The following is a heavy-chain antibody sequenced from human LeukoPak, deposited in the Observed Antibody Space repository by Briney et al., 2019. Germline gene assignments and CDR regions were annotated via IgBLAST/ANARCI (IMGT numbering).Heavy chain of an antibody. V-gene: IGHV3-48*02. CDR1: GFTFSSYS. CDR3: ARRMGGELVAFDI. Sequence: GGSLRLSCAASGFTFSSYSMNWVRQAPGKGLKWVSYISSSSTTIYFADSVKGRFTISRDNAKNSLYLQMNSLRDEDTAVYYCARRMGGELVAFDIWGQGTMVTVSS. CDR2: ISSSSTTI. J-gene: IGHJ3*02. D-gene: IGHD1-7*01.